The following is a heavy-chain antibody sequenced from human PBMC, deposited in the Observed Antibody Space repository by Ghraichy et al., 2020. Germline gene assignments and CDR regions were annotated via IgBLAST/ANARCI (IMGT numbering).Heavy chain of an antibody. CDR1: GGTFSSYA. Sequence: SVKVSCKASGGTFSSYAISWVRQAPGQGLEWMGRIIPILGIANYAQKFQGRVTITADKSTSTAYMELSSLRSEDTAVYYCAREVLRRQWLVPHWFDPWGQGTLVTVSS. CDR2: IIPILGIA. D-gene: IGHD6-19*01. CDR3: AREVLRRQWLVPHWFDP. V-gene: IGHV1-69*04. J-gene: IGHJ5*02.